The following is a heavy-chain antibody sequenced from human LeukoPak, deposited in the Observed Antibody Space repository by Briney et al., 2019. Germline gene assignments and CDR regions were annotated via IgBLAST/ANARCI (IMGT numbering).Heavy chain of an antibody. Sequence: PGGSLRLSCAASGFTFSSYGMHWVRQAPGKGLEWVAVIWYDGSNKYYADSVKGRFTISRDNSKNTLYLQMNSLRAEDTAVYYCARGEGITIFGVVIYPQPYYYYYGMDVWGQGTTVTVSS. CDR1: GFTFSSYG. D-gene: IGHD3-3*01. J-gene: IGHJ6*02. CDR3: ARGEGITIFGVVIYPQPYYYYYGMDV. V-gene: IGHV3-33*01. CDR2: IWYDGSNK.